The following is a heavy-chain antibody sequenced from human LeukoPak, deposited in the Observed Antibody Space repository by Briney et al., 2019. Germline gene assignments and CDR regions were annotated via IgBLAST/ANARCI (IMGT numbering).Heavy chain of an antibody. V-gene: IGHV4-61*02. D-gene: IGHD3-3*01. CDR3: ARDDFWSGYWDY. CDR2: IYASGST. Sequence: SQTLSLTCTVSGGSISSGSYYWSWIRQPAGKGLEWIGRIYASGSTNYNPSPKSRVTISVDTSKNQFSLKLSSVTAADTAVYYCARDDFWSGYWDYWGQGTLVTVSS. J-gene: IGHJ4*02. CDR1: GGSISSGSYY.